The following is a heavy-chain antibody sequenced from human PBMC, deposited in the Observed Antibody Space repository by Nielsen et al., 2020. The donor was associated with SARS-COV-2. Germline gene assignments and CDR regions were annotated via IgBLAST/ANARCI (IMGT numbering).Heavy chain of an antibody. CDR2: IWYDGSNK. D-gene: IGHD3-10*01. CDR1: GFTFSSYG. Sequence: GESLKISCAASGFTFSSYGMHWVRQAPGKGLEWVAVIWYDGSNKYYADSVKGRFTISRDNANHALFLQMNSLRAEDTAVYYCAKEKFGEFPYYGMDVWGQGTTVTVSS. CDR3: AKEKFGEFPYYGMDV. V-gene: IGHV3-30*02. J-gene: IGHJ6*02.